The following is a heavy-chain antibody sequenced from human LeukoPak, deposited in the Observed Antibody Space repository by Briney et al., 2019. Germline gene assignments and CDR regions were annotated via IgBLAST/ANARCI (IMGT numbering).Heavy chain of an antibody. Sequence: PGGSLRLSCAASGFTFDDYGMSWVRQAPGKGLEWVSGINWNGGSTGYADSVKGRFTIFRDNAKNSLYLQMNSLRDEDTALYYCARDLRWELLSWFDPWGQGTLVTASS. CDR1: GFTFDDYG. J-gene: IGHJ5*02. V-gene: IGHV3-20*04. CDR2: INWNGGST. CDR3: ARDLRWELLSWFDP. D-gene: IGHD1-26*01.